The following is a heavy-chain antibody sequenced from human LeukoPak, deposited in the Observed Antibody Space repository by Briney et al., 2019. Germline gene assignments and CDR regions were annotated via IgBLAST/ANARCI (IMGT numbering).Heavy chain of an antibody. V-gene: IGHV1-2*02. CDR3: AGNYGSGSYTFDY. CDR2: INPNSGGT. Sequence: ASVKVCCKASGYTFTGYYMHWVRQAPGQGLEWMGWINPNSGGTNYAQKFQGRVTMTRDTSISTAYMELSRLRSDDTAVYYCAGNYGSGSYTFDYWGQGTLVTVSS. CDR1: GYTFTGYY. J-gene: IGHJ4*02. D-gene: IGHD3-10*01.